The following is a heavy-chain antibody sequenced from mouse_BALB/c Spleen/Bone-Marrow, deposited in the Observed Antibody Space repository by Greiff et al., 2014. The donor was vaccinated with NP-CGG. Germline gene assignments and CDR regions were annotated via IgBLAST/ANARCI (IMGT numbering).Heavy chain of an antibody. D-gene: IGHD1-1*01. Sequence: VQLQQSGAEFAKPGASVKLSCTASGFNIKDTYMHWVKQRPEQGLEWIGRIDPANGDTKYDPKFQGKATITADTSSNTAYLQLSTLTSEDTAVYYYTNPPFYSGSSYWSFDVWGAGTTVTVPS. CDR3: TNPPFYSGSSYWSFDV. V-gene: IGHV14-3*02. CDR2: IDPANGDT. CDR1: GFNIKDTY. J-gene: IGHJ1*01.